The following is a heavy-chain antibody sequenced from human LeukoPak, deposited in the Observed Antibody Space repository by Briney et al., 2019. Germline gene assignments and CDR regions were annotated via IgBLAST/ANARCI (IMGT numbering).Heavy chain of an antibody. D-gene: IGHD6-19*01. Sequence: PSETLSLTCTVSGGPISGYYWSWIRQPPGEGLEWIGYMYHSGSTNYNPSLKSRVTISVDTSKNHFSLQLNSVTAADTAVYFCARGRRGWTSLLDYWGQGTLVTVSS. CDR2: MYHSGST. J-gene: IGHJ4*02. CDR1: GGPISGYY. V-gene: IGHV4-59*01. CDR3: ARGRRGWTSLLDY.